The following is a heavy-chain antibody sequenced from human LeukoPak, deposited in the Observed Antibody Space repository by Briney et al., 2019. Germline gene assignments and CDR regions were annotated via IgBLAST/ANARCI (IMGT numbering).Heavy chain of an antibody. CDR3: TKEPLLRVSYNCFDP. Sequence: AGGSLRLSCAASGFTFSSSAMSWVRQAPGKGLEWVSAISGSGGTTYYADSVKGRFTISRDNSKNTLYLQMNSLRAEDTAVYYCTKEPLLRVSYNCFDPWGQGTLVTVSS. D-gene: IGHD3-9*01. CDR1: GFTFSSSA. CDR2: ISGSGGTT. J-gene: IGHJ5*02. V-gene: IGHV3-23*01.